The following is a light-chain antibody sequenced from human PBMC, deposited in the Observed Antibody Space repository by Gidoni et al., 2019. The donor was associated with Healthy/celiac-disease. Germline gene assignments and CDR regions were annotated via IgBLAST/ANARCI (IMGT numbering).Light chain of an antibody. V-gene: IGKV3-15*01. Sequence: EIVMPQSPATLSVSPGERATLSCRASQRVSSNLAWYQQKPGQAPRLLIYGASTRATGIPARVSGSGSGTEFTLTISSLQSEDFAVYYCQQYNNWPPLTFGGGTKVEIK. CDR2: GAS. CDR3: QQYNNWPPLT. J-gene: IGKJ4*01. CDR1: QRVSSN.